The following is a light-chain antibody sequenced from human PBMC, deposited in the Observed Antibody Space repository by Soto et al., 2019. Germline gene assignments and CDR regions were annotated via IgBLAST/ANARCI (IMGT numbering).Light chain of an antibody. CDR3: QQYGSSPLT. CDR2: GAS. J-gene: IGKJ2*01. CDR1: QSVSSSY. Sequence: EIVLTQSPGTLSLSPGERATLSCRASQSVSSSYLAWYQQKPGQAPRLLIYGASSRATGIPDRFSGSGSGTDFTLTISRLEPEDFAMYYCQQYGSSPLTFGLGTKLEIK. V-gene: IGKV3-20*01.